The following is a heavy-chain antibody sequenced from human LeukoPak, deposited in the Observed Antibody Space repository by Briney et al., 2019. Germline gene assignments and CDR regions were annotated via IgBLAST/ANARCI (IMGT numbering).Heavy chain of an antibody. CDR3: ARDGRRQWLPLGY. D-gene: IGHD6-19*01. CDR1: GFTFSNYW. V-gene: IGHV3-7*01. CDR2: IKQDGTEK. J-gene: IGHJ4*02. Sequence: GGSLRLSCAASGFTFSNYWMSRVRQAPGEGLEWVANIKQDGTEKYYVDSVKGRFTISRDNAKNLLYLQMNSLRAEDTAVYYCARDGRRQWLPLGYWGQGTLVTVSS.